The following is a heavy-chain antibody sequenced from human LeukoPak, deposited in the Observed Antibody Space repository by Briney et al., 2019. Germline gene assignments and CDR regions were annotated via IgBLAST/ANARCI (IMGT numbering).Heavy chain of an antibody. CDR3: ARDGGEDWKLLWYFDY. V-gene: IGHV3-21*01. D-gene: IGHD1-1*01. CDR2: ISSSSYI. J-gene: IGHJ4*02. Sequence: GGSLRLSCAASGFTFSSYSMNWVRQAPGKGLEWVSSISSSSYIYYADSVKGRFTISRDNAKNSLYLQMNSLRAEVTAVYYCARDGGEDWKLLWYFDYWGQGTLVTVSS. CDR1: GFTFSSYS.